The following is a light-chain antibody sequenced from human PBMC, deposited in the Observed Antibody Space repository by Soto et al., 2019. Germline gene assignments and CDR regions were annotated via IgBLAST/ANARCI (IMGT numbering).Light chain of an antibody. CDR3: QQYNSWPPIT. J-gene: IGKJ5*01. CDR1: ESVSRN. CDR2: DAS. V-gene: IGKV3-15*01. Sequence: EVVMTQSPATLSVSPVERATLSGMASESVSRNLAWYQQKPGQAPRLLIYDASTRATGIPDRFSGGGSGTEFTLTISSLQSEDFVVYYCQQYNSWPPITFGQGTRLEIK.